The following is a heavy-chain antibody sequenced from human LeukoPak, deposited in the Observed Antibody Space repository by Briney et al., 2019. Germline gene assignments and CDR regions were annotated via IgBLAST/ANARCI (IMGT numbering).Heavy chain of an antibody. D-gene: IGHD3-22*01. CDR3: AKPRLLEDYYDSSGYPDDAFDI. J-gene: IGHJ3*02. CDR1: GFTFSSYA. Sequence: GGSLGLSCAASGFTFSSYAMSWVRQAPGKGLEWVSAISGSGGSTYYADSVKGRFTISRDNSKNTLYLQMNSLRAEDTAVYYCAKPRLLEDYYDSSGYPDDAFDIWGQGTMVTVSS. CDR2: ISGSGGST. V-gene: IGHV3-23*01.